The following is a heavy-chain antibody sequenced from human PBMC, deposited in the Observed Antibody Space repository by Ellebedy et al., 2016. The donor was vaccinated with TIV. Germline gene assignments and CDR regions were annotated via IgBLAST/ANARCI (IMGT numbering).Heavy chain of an antibody. CDR1: GASISTVY. J-gene: IGHJ1*01. V-gene: IGHV4-59*12. CDR2: IKYNRDI. Sequence: SETLSLTCSVSGASISTVYWSWIRQTPGKGLEWIGYIKYNRDINYNPTLKSRVTISVNTSNTQLSLKLNSVTAADTAMYYCVRGPGSGYSFEEWGQGTLVTVSS. D-gene: IGHD3-3*01. CDR3: VRGPGSGYSFEE.